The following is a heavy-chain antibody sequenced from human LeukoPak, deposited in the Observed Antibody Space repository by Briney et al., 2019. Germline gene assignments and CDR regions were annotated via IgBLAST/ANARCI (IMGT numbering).Heavy chain of an antibody. V-gene: IGHV3-48*01. CDR3: ARDRDYGSGSYYNQPDV. Sequence: GGSLRLSCAASGFTFSGYWMNWVRQAPGKGLEWVSYISSSSSTIYYADSVKGRFTISRDNAKNSLYLQMNSLRAEDTAVYYCARDRDYGSGSYYNQPDVWGQGTTVTVSS. J-gene: IGHJ6*02. CDR2: ISSSSSTI. CDR1: GFTFSGYW. D-gene: IGHD3-10*01.